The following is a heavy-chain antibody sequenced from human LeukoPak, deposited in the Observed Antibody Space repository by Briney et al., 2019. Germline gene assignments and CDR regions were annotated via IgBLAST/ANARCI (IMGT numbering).Heavy chain of an antibody. CDR2: IIPIFGTA. CDR1: GGTFSSYA. CDR3: ARGEVDPIKKLAAATLDY. J-gene: IGHJ4*02. Sequence: ASVKVSCKASGGTFSSYAISWVRQAPGQGLEWMGGIIPIFGTANYAQKFQGRVTITTDESTSTAYMELSSLRSEDTAVYYCARGEVDPIKKLAAATLDYWGQGTLVTVSS. D-gene: IGHD6-13*01. V-gene: IGHV1-69*05.